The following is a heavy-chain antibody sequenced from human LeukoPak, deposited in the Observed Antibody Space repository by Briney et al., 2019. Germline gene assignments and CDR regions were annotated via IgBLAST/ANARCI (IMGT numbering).Heavy chain of an antibody. Sequence: KPSETLSLTCTVSGGSISSYYWNWIRQPAGKGLEWIGRIYTSGSTNYNPSLKSRVTMSVDTSNNQFSLKLSSVTAAVTAVYYCARTFCSGGSCYHFDYWGQGTLVTVSS. CDR3: ARTFCSGGSCYHFDY. CDR2: IYTSGST. CDR1: GGSISSYY. D-gene: IGHD2-15*01. V-gene: IGHV4-4*07. J-gene: IGHJ4*02.